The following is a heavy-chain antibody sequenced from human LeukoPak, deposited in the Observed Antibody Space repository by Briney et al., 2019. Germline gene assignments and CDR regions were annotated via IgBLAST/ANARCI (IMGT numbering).Heavy chain of an antibody. CDR2: IIPIFGTA. Sequence: ASVKVSCKASGGTFSSYAISWVRQAPGQGLEWMGGIIPIFGTANYAQKFQGRVTITADESTSTAYMELSSLRSEDTAVYYCARGVRYCSSTTCPSLDYWGQGTLVTVSS. CDR1: GGTFSSYA. D-gene: IGHD2-2*01. J-gene: IGHJ4*02. V-gene: IGHV1-69*13. CDR3: ARGVRYCSSTTCPSLDY.